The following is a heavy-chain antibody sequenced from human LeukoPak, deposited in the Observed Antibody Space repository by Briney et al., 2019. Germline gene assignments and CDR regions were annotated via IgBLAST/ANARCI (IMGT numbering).Heavy chain of an antibody. D-gene: IGHD3-3*01. CDR3: ARVVSTIFGVVTHFDY. CDR1: GGSISSGGYY. Sequence: SQTLSLTCTVSGGSISSGGYYWSWIRQPPGKGLEWIGYIYHSGSTYYNPSLKSRVTISVDRSKNQFSLKLSSVTAADTAVYYCARVVSTIFGVVTHFDYWGQGTLVTVSS. V-gene: IGHV4-30-2*01. CDR2: IYHSGST. J-gene: IGHJ4*02.